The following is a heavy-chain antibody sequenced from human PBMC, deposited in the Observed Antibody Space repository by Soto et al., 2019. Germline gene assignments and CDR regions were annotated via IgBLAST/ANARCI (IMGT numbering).Heavy chain of an antibody. Sequence: HPGGSLRLSCAASGFTFSSYAMSWVRQAPGKGLEWVSAIGGSGGSTYYADSVKGRFTISRDNSKNTLYLQMNSLRAEDTAVYYCAKAHWNDLGYFDYWGQGTLVTVSS. CDR1: GFTFSSYA. CDR3: AKAHWNDLGYFDY. J-gene: IGHJ4*02. CDR2: IGGSGGST. D-gene: IGHD1-1*01. V-gene: IGHV3-23*01.